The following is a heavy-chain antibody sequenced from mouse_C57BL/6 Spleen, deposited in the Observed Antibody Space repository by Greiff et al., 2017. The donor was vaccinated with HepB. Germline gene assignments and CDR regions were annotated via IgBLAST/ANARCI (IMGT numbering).Heavy chain of an antibody. CDR2: INPNYGTT. CDR3: ARETTVVATKYFDV. J-gene: IGHJ1*03. CDR1: GYSFTDYH. D-gene: IGHD1-1*01. Sequence: VQLQQSGPELVKPGASVKISCKASGYSFTDYHMNWVKPSNGKSLEWIGVINPNYGTTSYNQKFKGKATLTVDQSSSTAYMQLNSLTSEDSAVYYCARETTVVATKYFDVWGTGTTVTVSS. V-gene: IGHV1-39*01.